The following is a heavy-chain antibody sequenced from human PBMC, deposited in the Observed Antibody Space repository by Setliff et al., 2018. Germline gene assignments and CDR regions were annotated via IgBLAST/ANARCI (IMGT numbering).Heavy chain of an antibody. J-gene: IGHJ3*02. V-gene: IGHV4-38-2*01. Sequence: SETLSLTCAVSGYSISNGFYWGWIRQSPVKGLEWIGSLFDGGSAYYSPSLKSRASISLDASKNQFALKLTSATAADTAVYYCARGRMRGSCSGPSCTYDPFDIWGQGTPVTVS. CDR1: GYSISNGFY. CDR2: LFDGGSA. D-gene: IGHD2-2*01. CDR3: ARGRMRGSCSGPSCTYDPFDI.